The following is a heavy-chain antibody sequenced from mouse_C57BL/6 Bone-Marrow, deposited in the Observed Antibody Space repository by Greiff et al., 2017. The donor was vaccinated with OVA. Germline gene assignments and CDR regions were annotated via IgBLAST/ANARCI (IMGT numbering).Heavy chain of an antibody. V-gene: IGHV1-69*01. D-gene: IGHD2-5*01. J-gene: IGHJ2*01. CDR2: IDPSDSYT. CDR3: ARWDSNYPFYY. CDR1: GYTFTSYW. Sequence: QVQLQQPGAELVMPGASVKLSCKASGYTFTSYWMHWVKQRPGQGLEWIGEIDPSDSYTNYNQKFKGKSTLTVDKSSSTAYMQLSSLTSEDSAVYYCARWDSNYPFYYWGQGTTLTVSS.